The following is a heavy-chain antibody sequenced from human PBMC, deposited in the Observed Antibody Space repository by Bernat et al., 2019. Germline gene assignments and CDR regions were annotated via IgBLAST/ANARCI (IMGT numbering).Heavy chain of an antibody. Sequence: HLQLQESGPGLMKPSETLSLTCTVSGGSISSSDYLWGWLRQPPGKGLEWIGNIHYSGSTHYDPSLQSPVPISVDTSKNHFSLKMTSVTAADTAVYYCARRVTYGSTFDYWGQGTLVTVSS. CDR3: ARRVTYGSTFDY. CDR1: GGSISSSDYL. D-gene: IGHD3-10*01. V-gene: IGHV4-39*02. J-gene: IGHJ4*02. CDR2: IHYSGST.